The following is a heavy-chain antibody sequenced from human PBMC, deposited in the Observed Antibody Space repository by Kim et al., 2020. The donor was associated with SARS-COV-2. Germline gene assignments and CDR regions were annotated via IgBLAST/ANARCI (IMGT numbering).Heavy chain of an antibody. V-gene: IGHV4-34*01. D-gene: IGHD3-16*01. CDR1: GGSVSSNC. Sequence: SETLSLTCGFSGGSVSSNCWSWIRQLPGMGLEWIGEINRSGGTDYNPSPESRVTISIDASKNQNPLKLTSVTAADTAAYYCASLQGGIIVWGRGTLVPVSS. CDR2: INRSGGT. CDR3: ASLQGGIIV. J-gene: IGHJ4*02.